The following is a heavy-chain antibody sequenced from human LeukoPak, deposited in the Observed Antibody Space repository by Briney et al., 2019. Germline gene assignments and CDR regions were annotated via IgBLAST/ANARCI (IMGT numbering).Heavy chain of an antibody. Sequence: PSETLSLTCTVSGGSISSSSYYWGWIRQPPGKGLEWIGSIYYSGSTHYNPSLKSRVTISIITSKNQFSLKLRSVTATDTALYYCARRIAVTGSFDYWGQGTLVTVSS. J-gene: IGHJ4*02. CDR2: IYYSGST. CDR1: GGSISSSSYY. CDR3: ARRIAVTGSFDY. V-gene: IGHV4-39*07. D-gene: IGHD6-19*01.